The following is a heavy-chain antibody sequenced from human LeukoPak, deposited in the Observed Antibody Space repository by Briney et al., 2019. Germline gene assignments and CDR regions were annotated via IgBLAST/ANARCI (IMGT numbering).Heavy chain of an antibody. D-gene: IGHD2-8*02. CDR1: GFTFSTFA. V-gene: IGHV3-23*01. CDR2: IFPSGGEI. J-gene: IGHJ4*02. CDR3: ATYRQVLLPFES. Sequence: PGGSLRLSCAASGFTFSTFAMIWVRQPPGKGLEWVSSIFPSGGEIHYADSVRGRFTISRDNFKSTLSLQMNSLRAKDTAIYYCATYRQVLLPFESWGQGTLVTVSS.